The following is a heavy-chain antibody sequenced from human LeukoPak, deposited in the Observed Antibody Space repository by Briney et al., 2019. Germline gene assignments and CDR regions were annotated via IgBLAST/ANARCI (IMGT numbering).Heavy chain of an antibody. J-gene: IGHJ4*02. D-gene: IGHD3-22*01. CDR2: INWNSGSI. CDR1: GFTFDGFA. Sequence: PGGSLRLSCAASGFTFDGFALFWVRQAPGKGLEYVSGINWNSGSIDYADSVKGRFTTSRDDAKSSLYLQMNSLRVEDTAVYYCAKGAGGYYGPFDSWGQASLVTVCS. CDR3: AKGAGGYYGPFDS. V-gene: IGHV3-9*01.